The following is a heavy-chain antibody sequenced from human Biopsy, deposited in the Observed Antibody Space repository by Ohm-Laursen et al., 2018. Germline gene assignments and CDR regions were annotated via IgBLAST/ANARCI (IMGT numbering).Heavy chain of an antibody. Sequence: ASVSASCKASGHIFATHYTHWVRQAPGQGLGWKGVISPSGATTSFSQEFQGRITMTRDTSTGTVYMDLNSLGSEDTAVYYCARAGVGSDGTDSYYYGMDVWGPGTTVTVSS. CDR3: ARAGVGSDGTDSYYYGMDV. V-gene: IGHV1-46*01. J-gene: IGHJ6*02. CDR2: ISPSGATT. D-gene: IGHD5-24*01. CDR1: GHIFATHY.